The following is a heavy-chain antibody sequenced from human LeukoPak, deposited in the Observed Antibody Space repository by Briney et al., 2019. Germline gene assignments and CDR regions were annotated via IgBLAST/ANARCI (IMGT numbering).Heavy chain of an antibody. CDR1: GFTFDDYG. J-gene: IGHJ4*02. D-gene: IGHD2-15*01. CDR3: ARDRSGYSDY. CDR2: INWNGGST. V-gene: IGHV3-20*04. Sequence: GGSLRLSCAASGFTFDDYGMSWIRQTPGKGLEWVSGINWNGGSTGYADSVKGRFTISRGNAKNSLYLQMDSLRAEDTALYYCARDRSGYSDYWGQGTLVTVSP.